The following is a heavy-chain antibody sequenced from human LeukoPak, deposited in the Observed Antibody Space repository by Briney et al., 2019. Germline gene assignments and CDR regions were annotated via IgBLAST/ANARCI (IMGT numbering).Heavy chain of an antibody. CDR1: GYTFTGYY. CDR2: TNPKTGTT. Sequence: ASIKVSCKASGYTFTGYYIYWLRQAPGQGLEWMGWTNPKTGTTNSAQKFQGRVTMTRDTSTSTAYMELSRLSSDDTAVYYCAREVWVSRCFDYWGQGTLVTVSS. J-gene: IGHJ4*02. CDR3: AREVWVSRCFDY. D-gene: IGHD5/OR15-5a*01. V-gene: IGHV1-2*02.